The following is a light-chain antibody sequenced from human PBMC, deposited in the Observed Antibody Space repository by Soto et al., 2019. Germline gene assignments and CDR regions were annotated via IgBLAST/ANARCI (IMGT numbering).Light chain of an antibody. CDR1: SGDVGGYDY. CDR2: DVT. J-gene: IGLJ2*01. CDR3: SSYTVSSTL. V-gene: IGLV2-14*03. Sequence: QSALTQPASVSGSPGQSITISCNGSSGDVGGYDYVSWYQQLPGKAPKLMIYDVTNGPSGVSNRFSGSKSDNTASLTISGLQAEDEADYYCSSYTVSSTLFGGGTKLTVL.